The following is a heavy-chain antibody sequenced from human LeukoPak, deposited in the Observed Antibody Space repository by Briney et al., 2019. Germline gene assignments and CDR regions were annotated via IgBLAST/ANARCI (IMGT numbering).Heavy chain of an antibody. V-gene: IGHV4-34*01. J-gene: IGHJ4*02. Sequence: PSETLSLTCAVYGGSFSGYYWSWIRQPPGKGLQWIGEINHSGSTNYNPSLKSRVTISVDTSKNQFSLKLSSVTAADTAVYYCARGGMNYYGSGSYYRDFDYWGQGTLVTVSS. CDR2: INHSGST. D-gene: IGHD3-10*01. CDR3: ARGGMNYYGSGSYYRDFDY. CDR1: GGSFSGYY.